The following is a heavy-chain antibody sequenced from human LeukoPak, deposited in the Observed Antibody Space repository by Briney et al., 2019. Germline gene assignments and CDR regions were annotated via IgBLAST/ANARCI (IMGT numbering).Heavy chain of an antibody. CDR1: GFTFSTYS. V-gene: IGHV3-21*01. D-gene: IGHD5-24*01. CDR3: ARGRWDGYNLLDAFDI. Sequence: GGSLRLSCAASGFTFSTYSMNWVRQAPGKGLEWVSSISSSSIYIYYADLLKGRFTISRDNAKNSLFLQMNSLRAEDTAVYYCARGRWDGYNLLDAFDIWGQGTVVTVSS. J-gene: IGHJ3*02. CDR2: ISSSSIYI.